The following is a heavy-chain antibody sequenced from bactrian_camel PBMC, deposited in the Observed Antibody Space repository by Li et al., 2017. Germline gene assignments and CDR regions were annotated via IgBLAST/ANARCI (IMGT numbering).Heavy chain of an antibody. J-gene: IGHJ2*01. V-gene: IGHV3S53*01. CDR1: GFTRSEYC. Sequence: HVQLVESGGGSVQAGGSLRLSCAASGFTRSEYCMGWFREAPGKKREGVATIDSDGSTSYADSVKGRFTISKDNARNTLYLQMNSLKPEDTAMYYCAADSSAWTIRDCSYYGAEYLEVWGQGTQVTVS. D-gene: IGHD2*01. CDR2: IDSDGST. CDR3: AADSSAWTIRDCSYYGAEYLEV.